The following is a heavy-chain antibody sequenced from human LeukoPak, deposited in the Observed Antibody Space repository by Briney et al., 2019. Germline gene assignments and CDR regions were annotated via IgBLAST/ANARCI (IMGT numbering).Heavy chain of an antibody. D-gene: IGHD1/OR15-1a*01. CDR1: GXSFSAYY. CDR2: INHSGST. CDR3: ARGFANSDYFDY. V-gene: IGHV4-34*01. J-gene: IGHJ4*02. Sequence: SETLSLTWAVYGXSFSAYYGSWIRQPPGKGLEWIGEINHSGSTNYNPSLKSRVTLSVDTSKNHFSLRLSSVTAADTAVYYCARGFANSDYFDYWGQGTLVTVSS.